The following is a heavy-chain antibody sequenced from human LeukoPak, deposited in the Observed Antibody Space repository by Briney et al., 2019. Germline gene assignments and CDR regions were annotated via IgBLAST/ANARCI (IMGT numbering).Heavy chain of an antibody. D-gene: IGHD3-3*01. V-gene: IGHV4-38-2*01. CDR1: GYSISSGYY. CDR3: ARLRSGLNWFDP. J-gene: IGHJ5*02. Sequence: SETLSLTCAVSGYSISSGYYWGWIRQPPGKGLEWIGSIYHSGSTYYNPSLKSRVTISVDTSKNQFSLKLSSVTAADTAAYYCARLRSGLNWFDPWGQGTLVTVSS. CDR2: IYHSGST.